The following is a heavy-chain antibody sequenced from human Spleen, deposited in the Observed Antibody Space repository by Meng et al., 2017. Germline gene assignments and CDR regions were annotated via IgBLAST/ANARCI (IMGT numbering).Heavy chain of an antibody. D-gene: IGHD3-22*01. CDR1: GFVFSGSD. CDR2: ISSGGST. V-gene: IGHV3-23*01. CDR3: AKDRDSSGYVASNFDY. Sequence: GGSLRLSCAASGFVFSGSDIHWVRQASGKGLEWVSGISSGGSTYYADSVKGRFTISRDNSKNTLYLQMNSLRAEDTAVYYCAKDRDSSGYVASNFDYWGQGTLVTVSS. J-gene: IGHJ4*02.